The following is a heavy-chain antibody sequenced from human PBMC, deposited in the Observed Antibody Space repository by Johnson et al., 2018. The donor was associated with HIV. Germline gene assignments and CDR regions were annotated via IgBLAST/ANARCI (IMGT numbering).Heavy chain of an antibody. CDR3: TRPVIEADDAFDI. CDR1: GFTFSDYY. Sequence: VQLVESGGGLVKPGGSLRLSCAASGFTFSDYYMSWVRQAPGKGLEYVSAISSNGGSTYYADSVKGRFTISRDNSKNTLYLQMDSLRAEDMAVYYCTRPVIEADDAFDIWGQGTMVTVSS. J-gene: IGHJ3*02. CDR2: ISSNGGST. V-gene: IGHV3-64*07. D-gene: IGHD3-16*02.